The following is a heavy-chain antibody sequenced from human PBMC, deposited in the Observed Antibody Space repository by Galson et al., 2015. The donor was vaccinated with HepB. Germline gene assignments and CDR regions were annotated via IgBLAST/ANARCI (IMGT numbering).Heavy chain of an antibody. D-gene: IGHD4-17*01. V-gene: IGHV1-18*01. CDR2: ISAYNGNT. CDR1: GYTFTSYG. CDR3: ARAPTVPHLNNWFDP. Sequence: SCKASGYTFTSYGISWVRQAPGQGLEWMGWISAYNGNTNYAQKLQGRVTMTTDTSTSTAYMELRSLRSDDTAVYYCARAPTVPHLNNWFDPWGQGTLVTVSS. J-gene: IGHJ5*02.